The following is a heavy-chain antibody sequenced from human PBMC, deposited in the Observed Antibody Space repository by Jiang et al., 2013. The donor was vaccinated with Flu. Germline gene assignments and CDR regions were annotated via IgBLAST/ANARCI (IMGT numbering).Heavy chain of an antibody. J-gene: IGHJ4*02. CDR3: AREGEVSFDY. V-gene: IGHV1-3*04. CDR1: GYSFTTYS. Sequence: GAEVKKPGASVKVSCKASGYSFTTYSMHWVRHAPGQRLEWLGWINIGNGNRQYSEKLQNRVTITRDTSATTDYMEVSDLRYEDTAIYYCAREGEVSFDYWGQGSQVTVSS. CDR2: INIGNGNR. D-gene: IGHD3-16*01.